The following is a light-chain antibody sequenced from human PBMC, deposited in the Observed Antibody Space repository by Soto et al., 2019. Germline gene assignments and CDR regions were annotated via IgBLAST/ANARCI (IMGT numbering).Light chain of an antibody. Sequence: QSVLTQPPSTSGTPGQRVTISCSGSSSNIGRNTVNWYQQLPRTAPKLLIYSNNQRPSGVPDRFSGSKSGTSAALAISGLRSEDEADYYCAAWDDSLNGYVYGTGTKVTVL. CDR3: AAWDDSLNGYV. CDR2: SNN. J-gene: IGLJ1*01. CDR1: SSNIGRNT. V-gene: IGLV1-44*01.